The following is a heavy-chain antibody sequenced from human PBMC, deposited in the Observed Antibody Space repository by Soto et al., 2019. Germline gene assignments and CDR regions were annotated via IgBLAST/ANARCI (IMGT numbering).Heavy chain of an antibody. J-gene: IGHJ6*02. V-gene: IGHV3-23*01. D-gene: IGHD6-13*01. CDR2: ISGSGGST. CDR3: AKVGSPDPRYGMDV. Sequence: GGSLRLSCAASGFTFSSYAMSWVRQAPGKGLEWVSAISGSGGSTYYADSVKGRFTISRDNSKNTLYLQMNSLRAEDTAVYYCAKVGSPDPRYGMDVWGQGTTVTVPS. CDR1: GFTFSSYA.